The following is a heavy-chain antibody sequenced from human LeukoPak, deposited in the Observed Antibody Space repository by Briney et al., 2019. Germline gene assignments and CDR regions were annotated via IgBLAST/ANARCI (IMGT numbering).Heavy chain of an antibody. J-gene: IGHJ4*02. D-gene: IGHD6-13*01. CDR2: IIPIFGTA. CDR1: GGTFSSYA. V-gene: IGHV1-69*05. CDR3: AREFAGTLDY. Sequence: ASVKVSCKASGGTFSSYAISWVRQAPGQGLEWMGGIIPIFGTANYAQKFQSRVTITTDESTSTAYMELSSLRSDDTAVYYCAREFAGTLDYWGQGTLVTVSS.